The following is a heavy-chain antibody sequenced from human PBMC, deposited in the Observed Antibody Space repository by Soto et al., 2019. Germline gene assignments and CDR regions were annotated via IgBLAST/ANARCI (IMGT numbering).Heavy chain of an antibody. Sequence: ASVNVSCKASGYTFTGYYMHWVRQAPGQGLEWMGWINPNSGGTNYAQKFQGRVTMTRDTSISTAYMELSRLRSDDTAVYYCARAPRRTYYDYVWGSYRYYPFDYWGQGTLVTVSS. CDR2: INPNSGGT. J-gene: IGHJ4*02. CDR3: ARAPRRTYYDYVWGSYRYYPFDY. V-gene: IGHV1-2*02. D-gene: IGHD3-16*02. CDR1: GYTFTGYY.